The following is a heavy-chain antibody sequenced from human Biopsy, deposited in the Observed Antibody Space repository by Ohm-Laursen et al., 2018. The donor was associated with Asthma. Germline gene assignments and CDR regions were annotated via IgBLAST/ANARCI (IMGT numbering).Heavy chain of an antibody. Sequence: SETLSLTCTVSGASITTSPSYWSWLRLLPGKGLEWIGRIYYSGETFFNPSLKNPLFMSLDSSKNQFSLKMTSVTVADTAVYFFARNLPGYTYGPFEDWGQGTLVTVSS. CDR2: IYYSGET. J-gene: IGHJ4*02. CDR1: GASITTSPSY. CDR3: ARNLPGYTYGPFED. D-gene: IGHD5-18*01. V-gene: IGHV4-31*02.